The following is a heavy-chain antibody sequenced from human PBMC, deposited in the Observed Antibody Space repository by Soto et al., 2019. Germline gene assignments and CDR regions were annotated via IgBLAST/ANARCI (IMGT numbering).Heavy chain of an antibody. CDR3: ARDNPPLGY. CDR1: GYIFNSHC. Sequence: ASVKVSCKTSGYIFNSHCISWVRQAPGQGLEWMGWISANKGNTNYAQRYQGKVTMTTDTSTRTAYMELRSLRSDDTAVYYCARDNPPLGYWGQGTLVTVSS. CDR2: ISANKGNT. J-gene: IGHJ4*02. V-gene: IGHV1-18*01.